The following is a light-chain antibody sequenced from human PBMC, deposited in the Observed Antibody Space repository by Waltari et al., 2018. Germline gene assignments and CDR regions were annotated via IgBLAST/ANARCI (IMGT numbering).Light chain of an antibody. V-gene: IGKV3-15*01. CDR1: QSVSSN. CDR2: GAS. Sequence: EIVMTQPPATLSVSPGERATLSCRASQSVSSNLAWYQQKPGQAPRLLIYGASTRATGIPARFSGSGSGTEFTLTISSMQSEDFAVYYCQQYNNWPGWTFGQGTKVEIK. J-gene: IGKJ1*01. CDR3: QQYNNWPGWT.